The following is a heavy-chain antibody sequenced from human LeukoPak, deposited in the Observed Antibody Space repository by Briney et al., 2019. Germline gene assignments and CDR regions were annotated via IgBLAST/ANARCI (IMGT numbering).Heavy chain of an antibody. V-gene: IGHV3-53*01. D-gene: IGHD6-13*01. J-gene: IGHJ3*02. Sequence: PGGSLRLSCAASGFTVSSNYMSWVRQAPGKGLGWVSVIYSGGSTYYADSVKGRFTISRDNSKNTLYLQMNSLRAEDTAVYYCARENSSSWAADAFDIWGQGTMVTVSS. CDR1: GFTVSSNY. CDR3: ARENSSSWAADAFDI. CDR2: IYSGGST.